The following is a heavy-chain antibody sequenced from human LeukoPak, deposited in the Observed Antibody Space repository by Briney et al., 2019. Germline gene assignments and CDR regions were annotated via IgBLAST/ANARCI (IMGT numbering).Heavy chain of an antibody. CDR1: GFPFSDYW. J-gene: IGHJ4*02. CDR3: ARKGGYSSGYYY. Sequence: GPLRLSCAASGFPFSDYWMTWVRQAPGKGLEWVANIKQDGSEKDYVDSVKGRFTISRDNAKNSLYLQMDSLRVEDTAVYYCARKGGYSSGYYYWGQGTLVTVSS. D-gene: IGHD3-22*01. CDR2: IKQDGSEK. V-gene: IGHV3-7*01.